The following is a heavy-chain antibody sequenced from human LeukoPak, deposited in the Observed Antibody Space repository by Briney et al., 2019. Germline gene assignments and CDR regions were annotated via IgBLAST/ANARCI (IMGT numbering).Heavy chain of an antibody. D-gene: IGHD1-1*01. CDR2: INPNRGGT. V-gene: IGHV1-2*02. CDR1: GYTFTGYY. Sequence: ASVTVSCEASGYTFTGYYMHWVRPAPGQGLERMGWINPNRGGTNYAQMSQGRVTMTRDTSISTAYMELSRLRSDDTAVYYCARFQLGFDYWGQGSLVTVSS. J-gene: IGHJ4*02. CDR3: ARFQLGFDY.